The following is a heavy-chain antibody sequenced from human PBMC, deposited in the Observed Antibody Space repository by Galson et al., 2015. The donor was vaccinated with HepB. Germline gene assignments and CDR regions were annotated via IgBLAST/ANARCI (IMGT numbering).Heavy chain of an antibody. D-gene: IGHD4-23*01. Sequence: CAISGDSVSSNSASWNWIRQSPSRGLEWLGRTYYRSEWFNDYAVSVKRRISIDPDTPKNQFTLQLHSVTPEDTAVYYCARDDYGGNTFDYWGQGTQVTVPS. CDR3: ARDDYGGNTFDY. CDR2: TYYRSEWFN. CDR1: GDSVSSNSAS. V-gene: IGHV6-1*01. J-gene: IGHJ4*01.